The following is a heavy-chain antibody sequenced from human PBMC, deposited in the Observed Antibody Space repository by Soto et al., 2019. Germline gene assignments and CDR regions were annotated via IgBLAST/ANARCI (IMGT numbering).Heavy chain of an antibody. Sequence: RASVKVSCKASGYTFTSYYMHWVRQAPGQGLEWMGIINPSGGSTGYAQKFQGRVTMTRDTSTSTVYMELSSLRSEDTAVYYCARDSYYYDSSGYTAFDIWGQGTMVTVSS. D-gene: IGHD3-22*01. J-gene: IGHJ3*02. CDR2: INPSGGST. V-gene: IGHV1-46*01. CDR1: GYTFTSYY. CDR3: ARDSYYYDSSGYTAFDI.